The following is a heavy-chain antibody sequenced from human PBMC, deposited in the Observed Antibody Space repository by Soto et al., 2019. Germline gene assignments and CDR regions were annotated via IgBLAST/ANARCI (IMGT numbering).Heavy chain of an antibody. J-gene: IGHJ6*02. CDR2: IVVGSGNI. CDR1: GFTFTSSA. D-gene: IGHD5-12*01. V-gene: IGHV1-58*01. CDR3: AADPPYSGYDYAHYYYGMDV. Sequence: QMQLVQSGPEVKKPGTSVKVSCKASGFTFTSSAVQWVRQARGQRLEWIGWIVVGSGNINYAQKFQERVTITRDMSTSTAYMELSSLRSEDTAVYYCAADPPYSGYDYAHYYYGMDVWGQGTTVTVSS.